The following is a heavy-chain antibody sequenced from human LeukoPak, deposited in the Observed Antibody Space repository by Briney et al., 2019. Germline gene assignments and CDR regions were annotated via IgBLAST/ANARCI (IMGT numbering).Heavy chain of an antibody. J-gene: IGHJ5*02. CDR2: IKQDGSEK. CDR1: GFTFISYW. CDR3: AKLGGTARFDP. Sequence: QPGGSLRLSCGASGFTFISYWMSWVRQAPGRGPEWVANIKQDGSEKDYVDSVKGRFTISRDNAKNSLYLQMTNLRAEDTAIYYCAKLGGTARFDPWGQGTLVTVSS. V-gene: IGHV3-7*01. D-gene: IGHD1-7*01.